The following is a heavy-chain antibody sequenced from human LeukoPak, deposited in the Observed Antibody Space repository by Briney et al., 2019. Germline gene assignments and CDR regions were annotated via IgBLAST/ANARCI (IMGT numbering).Heavy chain of an antibody. CDR3: ARHCSSTSCQHDDAFDI. D-gene: IGHD2-2*01. CDR1: GYTFTGYY. V-gene: IGHV1-2*04. Sequence: ASVKVSCKASGYTFTGYYMHWVRQAPGQGLEWMGWINPNSGGTNYAQKFQGWVTMTRDTSSSTAYMELSRLRSDDTAVYYCARHCSSTSCQHDDAFDIWGQGTMVTVSS. CDR2: INPNSGGT. J-gene: IGHJ3*02.